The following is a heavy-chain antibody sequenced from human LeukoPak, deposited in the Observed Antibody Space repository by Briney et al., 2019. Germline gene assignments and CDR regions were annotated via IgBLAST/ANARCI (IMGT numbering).Heavy chain of an antibody. Sequence: PLETLSLTCTVSGGSISTSSDYWGWIRQPPGKGLEWIGSIYYSGSTYYNPSLKSRVTISVDTSKNQFSLKLSSVTAADMAVYYCARHHYYGSGSPNWFDPWGQGTLVTVSS. D-gene: IGHD3-10*01. V-gene: IGHV4-39*01. J-gene: IGHJ5*02. CDR3: ARHHYYGSGSPNWFDP. CDR1: GGSISTSSDY. CDR2: IYYSGST.